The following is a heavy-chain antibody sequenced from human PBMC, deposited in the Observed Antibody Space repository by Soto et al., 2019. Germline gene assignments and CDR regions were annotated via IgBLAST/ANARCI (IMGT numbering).Heavy chain of an antibody. CDR2: IKNKIDGGTT. Sequence: GGSLTLSCAASGFTFSNSWMNWVRQAPGKGLEWVGRIKNKIDGGTTDYAAPVRGRFTISREDSKNTLYLQMNSLQTEDTAVYYCSTDGRYSVDYWGQGTLVTVSS. CDR1: GFTFSNSW. D-gene: IGHD5-12*01. J-gene: IGHJ4*02. CDR3: STDGRYSVDY. V-gene: IGHV3-15*07.